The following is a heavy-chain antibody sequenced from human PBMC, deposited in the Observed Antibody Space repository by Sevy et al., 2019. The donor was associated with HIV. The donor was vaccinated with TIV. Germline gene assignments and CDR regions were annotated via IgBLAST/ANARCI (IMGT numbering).Heavy chain of an antibody. J-gene: IGHJ4*02. V-gene: IGHV3-33*01. D-gene: IGHD2-2*01. CDR2: IWYDGSKK. CDR1: GFTFSAYG. Sequence: GGSLRLSCEASGFTFSAYGMHWVRQAPGKGLEWVANIWYDGSKKYYADSVKGRFTISSDNSKNTLLLQMNSLRAEDTALYYCAGEGMPADICFDYWGQGSLVTVSS. CDR3: AGEGMPADICFDY.